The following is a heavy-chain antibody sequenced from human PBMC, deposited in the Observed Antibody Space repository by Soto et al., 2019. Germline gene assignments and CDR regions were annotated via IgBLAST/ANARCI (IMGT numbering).Heavy chain of an antibody. V-gene: IGHV3-49*03. Sequence: EVQLVESGGGLVQPGRSLRLSCTASGFTFGDYAMSWFRQAPGKGLEWVGFIRSKAYGGTTEYAASVKGRFTISRDDSKSIAYLQMNSLKTEDTAVYYCTRVEYCGGDGYTSFDYWGQGTLVTVSS. CDR2: IRSKAYGGTT. D-gene: IGHD2-21*01. CDR1: GFTFGDYA. CDR3: TRVEYCGGDGYTSFDY. J-gene: IGHJ4*02.